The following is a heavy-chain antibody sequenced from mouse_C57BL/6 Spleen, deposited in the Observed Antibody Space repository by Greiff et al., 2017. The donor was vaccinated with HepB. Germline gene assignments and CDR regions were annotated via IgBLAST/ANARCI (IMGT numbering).Heavy chain of an antibody. Sequence: QVQLQQPGAELVRPGSSVKLSCKASGYTFTSYWMDWVKQRPGQGLEWIGNIYPSDSETHYNQKFKDKATLTVDKSSSTAYMQLSSLTSEDSAVYYCARSKQLRLSYWGQGTTLTVSS. V-gene: IGHV1-61*01. CDR1: GYTFTSYW. D-gene: IGHD3-2*02. J-gene: IGHJ2*01. CDR2: IYPSDSET. CDR3: ARSKQLRLSY.